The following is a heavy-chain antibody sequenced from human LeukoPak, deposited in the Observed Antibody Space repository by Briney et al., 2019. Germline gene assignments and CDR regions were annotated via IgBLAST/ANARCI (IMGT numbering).Heavy chain of an antibody. CDR3: ARAPNWKYGTFDY. V-gene: IGHV3-21*01. CDR2: TSTSSSSYI. Sequence: PGGSLRLSCVVSGFTFSSYHMNWVRHAPGKGLEWVSSTSTSSSSYIYYADSVTGRFTISRDNAKTSLYLQMNSLRIEGRAIYYCARAPNWKYGTFDYWGQGTLVTVSS. D-gene: IGHD1-7*01. J-gene: IGHJ4*02. CDR1: GFTFSSYH.